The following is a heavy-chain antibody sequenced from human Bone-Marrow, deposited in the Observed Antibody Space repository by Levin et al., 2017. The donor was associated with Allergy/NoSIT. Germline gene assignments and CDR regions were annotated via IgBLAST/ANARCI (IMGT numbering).Heavy chain of an antibody. Sequence: GESLKISNAASGFTFSSYEMNWVRQAPGKGLEWVSYISSSGSTIYYADSVKGRFTITRDNAKNSLYLQMNSLRAEDTAVYYCASLLSEMATIVDDYWGQGTLVTVSS. CDR3: ASLLSEMATIVDDY. CDR2: ISSSGSTI. V-gene: IGHV3-48*03. CDR1: GFTFSSYE. D-gene: IGHD5-24*01. J-gene: IGHJ4*02.